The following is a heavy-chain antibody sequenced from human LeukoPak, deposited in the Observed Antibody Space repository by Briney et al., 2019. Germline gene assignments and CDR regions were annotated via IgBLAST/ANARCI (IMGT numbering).Heavy chain of an antibody. V-gene: IGHV1-69*04. CDR2: IIPILGIA. J-gene: IGHJ4*02. Sequence: ASVKVSCKASGGTFSSYAISWVRQAPGQGLEWMGRIIPILGIANYAQKFQGRVTIIADKSTSTAYMELSSLRSEDTAVYYCARVSSSEYYYDSSGYYDDYWGQGTLVTVSS. CDR3: ARVSSSEYYYDSSGYYDDY. D-gene: IGHD3-22*01. CDR1: GGTFSSYA.